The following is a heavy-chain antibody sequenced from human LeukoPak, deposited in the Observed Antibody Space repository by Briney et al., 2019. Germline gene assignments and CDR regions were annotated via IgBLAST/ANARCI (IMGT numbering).Heavy chain of an antibody. CDR2: ISYDGSNK. J-gene: IGHJ4*02. CDR3: ANYRQSITAAGNSREFADY. D-gene: IGHD6-13*01. Sequence: GRSLRLSCAASGFTFSTYGIHWVRQAPGKGLEWVAVISYDGSNKYYADSVKGRFTISRDNSKNTLYLQMNSLRAEDTAVYYCANYRQSITAAGNSREFADYWGQGTLVTVSS. V-gene: IGHV3-30*18. CDR1: GFTFSTYG.